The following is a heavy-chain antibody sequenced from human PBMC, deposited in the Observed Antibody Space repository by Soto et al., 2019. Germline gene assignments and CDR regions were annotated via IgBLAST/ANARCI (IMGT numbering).Heavy chain of an antibody. CDR1: GGTFNTYA. CDR2: ISPMFGAA. J-gene: IGHJ4*02. V-gene: IGHV1-69*19. CDR3: TREVQVHTPAFVY. Sequence: QVQLVQSGAAMKKPGSSVKVSCQSSGGTFNTYAMNWVRQAPGQGPEWMGDISPMFGAANYAPKFKGRVTITADQSTGTSYMQLSSLTSVDTALYFCTREVQVHTPAFVYWGQGTVVTVSS. D-gene: IGHD3-10*01.